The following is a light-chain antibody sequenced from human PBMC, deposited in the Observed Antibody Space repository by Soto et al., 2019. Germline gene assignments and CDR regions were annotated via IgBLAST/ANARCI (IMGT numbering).Light chain of an antibody. Sequence: QSALTQPSSLSGSPGQSVTISCTGTISDVGGYNYVSWFQQHPGTAPKLMIYEVSNRPSGVSHRFSGSKSGNTASLTISGLQAEDEAEYYCSSKTSSSTPYVFGAGTKVTVL. CDR2: EVS. CDR1: ISDVGGYNY. CDR3: SSKTSSSTPYV. V-gene: IGLV2-14*01. J-gene: IGLJ1*01.